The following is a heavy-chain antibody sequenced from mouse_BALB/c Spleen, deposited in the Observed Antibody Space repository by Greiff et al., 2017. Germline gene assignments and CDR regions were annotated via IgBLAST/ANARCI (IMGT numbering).Heavy chain of an antibody. Sequence: EVQLHQSGAELVRPGALVKLSCKASGFNIKDYYMHWVKQRPEQGLEWIGWIDPENGNTIYDPKFQGKASITADTSSNTAYLQLSSLTSEDTAVYYCASNYGFAYWGQGTLVTVSA. D-gene: IGHD2-1*01. CDR2: IDPENGNT. CDR1: GFNIKDYY. CDR3: ASNYGFAY. J-gene: IGHJ3*01. V-gene: IGHV14-1*02.